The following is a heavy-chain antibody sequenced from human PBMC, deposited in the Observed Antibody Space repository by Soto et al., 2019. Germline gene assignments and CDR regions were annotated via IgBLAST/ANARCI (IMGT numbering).Heavy chain of an antibody. D-gene: IGHD3-9*01. CDR3: VREALGTRYPRGWFDT. J-gene: IGHJ5*02. CDR2: INPNSGGT. V-gene: IGHV1-2*02. CDR1: GYTFIGYY. Sequence: GASVKVSCKASGYTFIGYYMHWIRQVPGQGLEWMGWINPNSGGTNYALKFQGRVTMTRDTSISSIFMDLNGLTSEDTAVYYCVREALGTRYPRGWFDTWGQGTLVTVSS.